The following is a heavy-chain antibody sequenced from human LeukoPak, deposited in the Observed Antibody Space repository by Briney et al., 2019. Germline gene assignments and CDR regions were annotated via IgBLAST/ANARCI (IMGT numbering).Heavy chain of an antibody. CDR1: GFNFDRYT. Sequence: GGSLRLSCATSGFNFDRYTIHWVRQPPGKGLEWVSLAGWAGGTTFCSDSVRGRFTISRDSGRKSVYLQMNSLTTDDTAFYFCAKELDTMFFDYWGQGALVTVSS. J-gene: IGHJ4*02. CDR3: AKELDTMFFDY. CDR2: AGWAGGTT. V-gene: IGHV3-43*01. D-gene: IGHD3-10*02.